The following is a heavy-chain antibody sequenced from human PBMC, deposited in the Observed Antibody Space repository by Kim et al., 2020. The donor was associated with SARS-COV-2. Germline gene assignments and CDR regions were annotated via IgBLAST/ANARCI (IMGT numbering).Heavy chain of an antibody. D-gene: IGHD3-10*01. Sequence: GGSLRLSCAASGFTFDDYAMHWVRQAPGKGLEWVSGISWNSGSIGYADSVKGRFTISRDNAKNSLYLQMNSLRAEDTALYYCAKDMRAKLLWFGESDYWGQGTLVTVSS. CDR1: GFTFDDYA. CDR2: ISWNSGSI. J-gene: IGHJ4*02. CDR3: AKDMRAKLLWFGESDY. V-gene: IGHV3-9*01.